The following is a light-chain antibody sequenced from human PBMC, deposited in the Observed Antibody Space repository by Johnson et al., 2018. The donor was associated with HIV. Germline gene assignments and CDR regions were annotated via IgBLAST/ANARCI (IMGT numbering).Light chain of an antibody. Sequence: QSVLTQPPSVSAAPGQKVTISCSGSSSNIGNNYVSWYQQLPGTAPKLLIYDNNKRPSGIPDRFSGSKSGTSATLGITGLQTGDEADYYCGTWDSSLCAGRVFGTGTKVTVL. CDR2: DNN. CDR1: SSNIGNNY. J-gene: IGLJ1*01. V-gene: IGLV1-51*01. CDR3: GTWDSSLCAGRV.